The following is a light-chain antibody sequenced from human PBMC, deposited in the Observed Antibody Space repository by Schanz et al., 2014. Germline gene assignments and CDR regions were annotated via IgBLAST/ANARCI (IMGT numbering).Light chain of an antibody. V-gene: IGKV1-33*01. CDR3: QQYDNLPWT. CDR1: QGISKY. Sequence: DIQMPQSPSSLSASVGDRVTITCQASQGISKYLHWYQQKPGKAPKLLICDASNLETGVPSRFSGSGSGTDFTFTITSLQPEDIATYYCQQYDNLPWTFGQGTKVDIK. J-gene: IGKJ1*01. CDR2: DAS.